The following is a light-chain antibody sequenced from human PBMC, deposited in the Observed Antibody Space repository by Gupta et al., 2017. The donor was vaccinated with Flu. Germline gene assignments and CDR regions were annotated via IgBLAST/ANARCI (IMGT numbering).Light chain of an antibody. J-gene: IGLJ2*01. V-gene: IGLV2-11*01. CDR1: GRDVGGYNY. Sequence: QSALTTPRPVSGSPGQSVTISCTGTGRDVGGYNYVSWYRQHPGEAPKLILSDVSKRPSGVPDRLSGSKSSNTASLTISGLQVDDEADYYCCSYAGSYTFVFGGGTQLTVL. CDR2: DVS. CDR3: CSYAGSYTFV.